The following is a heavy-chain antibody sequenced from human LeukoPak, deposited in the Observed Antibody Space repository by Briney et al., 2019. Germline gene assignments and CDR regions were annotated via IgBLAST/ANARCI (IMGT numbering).Heavy chain of an antibody. CDR2: INWNGGST. V-gene: IGHV3-20*04. J-gene: IGHJ4*02. Sequence: GGSLRLSCAASGFTFSNYAMSWVRQAPGKGLEWVSGINWNGGSTGYADSVKGRFTISRDNAKNSLYLQMNSLRAEDTALYYCARGGDCSGGSCYFFFDHWGQGTLVTVSS. D-gene: IGHD2-15*01. CDR3: ARGGDCSGGSCYFFFDH. CDR1: GFTFSNYA.